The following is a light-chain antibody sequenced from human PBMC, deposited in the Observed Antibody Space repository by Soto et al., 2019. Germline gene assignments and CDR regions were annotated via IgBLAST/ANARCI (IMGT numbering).Light chain of an antibody. CDR2: LNSDGSH. V-gene: IGLV4-69*01. J-gene: IGLJ2*01. CDR1: SGHSSYA. CDR3: QTWGTGTLV. Sequence: QLVLTQSPSASASLGASVKLTCTLSSGHSSYAIAWHQQQPEKGPQYLMKLNSDGSHSKGDGIPDRFSGSSSGAERYLTISSLQSEDEADYYCQTWGTGTLVFGGGTQLTVL.